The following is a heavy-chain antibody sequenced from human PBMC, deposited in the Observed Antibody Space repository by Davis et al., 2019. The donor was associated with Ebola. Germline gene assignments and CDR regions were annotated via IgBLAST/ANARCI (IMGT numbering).Heavy chain of an antibody. J-gene: IGHJ4*02. Sequence: SVKVSCKASGGTFSSYAISWVRQAPGQGLEWMGGIIPIFGTANYAQKFQGSVTITPDESTSTAYMELSSLRSEDTAVYYWARGPRNIVATIRDYYFDYWGQGTLVTVSS. CDR2: IIPIFGTA. CDR3: ARGPRNIVATIRDYYFDY. D-gene: IGHD5-12*01. CDR1: GGTFSSYA. V-gene: IGHV1-69*13.